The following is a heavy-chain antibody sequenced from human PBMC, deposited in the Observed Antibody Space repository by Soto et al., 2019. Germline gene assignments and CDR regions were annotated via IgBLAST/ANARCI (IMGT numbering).Heavy chain of an antibody. V-gene: IGHV3-21*01. D-gene: IGHD2-15*01. CDR3: ARVVVAVGATRASFNY. CDR1: GFTFSSYS. J-gene: IGHJ4*02. CDR2: ISSSSSYI. Sequence: EVQLVESGGGLVKPGGSVRLSCAASGFTFSSYSMNWVRQAPGKGLEWVSSISSSSSYIYYADSVKGCFTISRDNAKNSLYLQINRLRAEDTAGYYCARVVVAVGATRASFNYWRQRTLVTVCS.